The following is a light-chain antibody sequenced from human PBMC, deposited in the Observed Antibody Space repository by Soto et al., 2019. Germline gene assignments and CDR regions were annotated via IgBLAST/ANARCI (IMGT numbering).Light chain of an antibody. CDR1: ESVSSSY. Sequence: EIVFTQSPGTLSFSPGERATLSCRPSESVSSSYLAWYQQKPGQAPRLLIYGAYTRVTGIPDRFSGSGSGTDFTLTISRLEPEDFAVYYCQQYGSSPRTFGQGTKVDIK. V-gene: IGKV3-20*01. CDR2: GAY. J-gene: IGKJ1*01. CDR3: QQYGSSPRT.